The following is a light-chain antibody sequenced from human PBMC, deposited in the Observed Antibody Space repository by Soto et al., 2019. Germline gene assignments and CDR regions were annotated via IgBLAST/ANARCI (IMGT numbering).Light chain of an antibody. CDR3: QHYYSSPLT. V-gene: IGKV4-1*01. CDR1: QSVLSSSNNKNY. J-gene: IGKJ4*01. CDR2: WAS. Sequence: DIVMTQSPDSLSVSLGERATINCKSSQSVLSSSNNKNYLAWYQQKPGQPPKVVIYWASTRGSGVPDRLSGSGSGTDFTLTISSLQAEDVAVYYCQHYYSSPLTFGGGTKVDIK.